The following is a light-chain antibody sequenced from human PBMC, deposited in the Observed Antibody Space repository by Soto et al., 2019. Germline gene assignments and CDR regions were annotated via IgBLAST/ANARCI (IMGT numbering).Light chain of an antibody. CDR2: AAS. CDR3: QQLNSYLWT. V-gene: IGKV1-9*01. J-gene: IGKJ1*01. Sequence: IQLTQSPSSLSASLGDRVTITCRARQGISSYLAWYQQKPGKAPNLLIYAASTLQSGVPSSFSGSGSGTDCTLAISSLQPEDFSTYYCQQLNSYLWTFGQGTKVEIK. CDR1: QGISSY.